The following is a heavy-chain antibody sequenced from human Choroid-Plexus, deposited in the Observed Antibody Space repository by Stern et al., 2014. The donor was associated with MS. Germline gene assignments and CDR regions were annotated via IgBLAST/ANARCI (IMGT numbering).Heavy chain of an antibody. CDR1: GFTFSNFG. D-gene: IGHD2-15*01. J-gene: IGHJ4*02. CDR2: ISYEGSEK. CDR3: AKDRQWSTYFFDY. Sequence: VQLVESGGGVAQPGRPLILSCAASGFTFSNFGMHWVRQAPGKGLEWVALISYEGSEKYYADSVKGRFTIFRDNSKNTLYMHMNSLRAEDTAVYYCAKDRQWSTYFFDYWGQGSLVTVSS. V-gene: IGHV3-30*18.